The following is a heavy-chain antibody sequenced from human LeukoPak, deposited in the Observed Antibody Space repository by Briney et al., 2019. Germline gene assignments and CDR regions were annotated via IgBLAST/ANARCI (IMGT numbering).Heavy chain of an antibody. J-gene: IGHJ4*02. CDR3: VRESRPGGAMGLYHNLDY. CDR2: IKEDGTEK. V-gene: IGHV3-7*01. D-gene: IGHD1-1*01. Sequence: GGSLRLSCAGSGFTFSDFWMTWVRQTPGKGLEWVANIKEDGTEKNLVDSVKGRFTISRDNTKNLPFLEMNNLRGDDTAIYYCVRESRPGGAMGLYHNLDYWGQGTLVAVSS. CDR1: GFTFSDFW.